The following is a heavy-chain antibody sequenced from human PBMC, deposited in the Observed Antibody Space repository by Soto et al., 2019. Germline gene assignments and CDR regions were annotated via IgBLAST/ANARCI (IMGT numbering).Heavy chain of an antibody. J-gene: IGHJ4*02. V-gene: IGHV4-34*01. CDR3: ARGRRLYSGSYFDY. Sequence: ETLSLTCAVYGGSFSGYYWSWIRQPPGKGLEWIGEINHNGSTNYNPSLKSRVTISVDTSKNQFSLKLSSVTAADTAVYYCARGRRLYSGSYFDYWGQGTLVTVSS. D-gene: IGHD1-26*01. CDR1: GGSFSGYY. CDR2: INHNGST.